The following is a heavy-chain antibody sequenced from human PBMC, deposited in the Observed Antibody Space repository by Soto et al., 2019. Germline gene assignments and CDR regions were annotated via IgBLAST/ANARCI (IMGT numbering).Heavy chain of an antibody. CDR1: GGSISSYY. J-gene: IGHJ6*02. Sequence: SETLSLTCTVSGGSISSYYWGWIRQPPGKGLEWIGSIYYSGSTYYNPSLKSRVTISVDTSKNQFSLKLSSVTAADTAVYYCEAYSSSWYFRYYYGMDVWGQGTTVTVSS. CDR3: EAYSSSWYFRYYYGMDV. D-gene: IGHD6-13*01. V-gene: IGHV4-39*01. CDR2: IYYSGST.